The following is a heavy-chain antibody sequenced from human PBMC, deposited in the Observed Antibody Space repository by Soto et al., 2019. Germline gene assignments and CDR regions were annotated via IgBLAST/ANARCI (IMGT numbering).Heavy chain of an antibody. V-gene: IGHV3-21*01. CDR1: GFTFSSYS. CDR3: ARDSNNRKNGMDV. D-gene: IGHD4-4*01. Sequence: EVQLVESGGGLVKPGGSLRLSCAASGFTFSSYSINWVRQAPGKGLEWVSSISSSGDYIYYADSVKGRFTISRDNAKNSLFLQLNSLRADDTAVYFCARDSNNRKNGMDVWGQGTTGTVSS. CDR2: ISSSGDYI. J-gene: IGHJ6*02.